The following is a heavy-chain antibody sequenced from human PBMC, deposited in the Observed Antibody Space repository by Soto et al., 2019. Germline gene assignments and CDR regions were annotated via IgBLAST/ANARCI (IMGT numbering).Heavy chain of an antibody. Sequence: GGSLRLSCAASGFTFSNAWMSWVRQAPGKGLEWVGRIKSKTDGGTTDYAAPVKGRFTISRDGSKNTLYLQMNSLKTEDTAVYYCTTLYSSSWYSYYYYYYGMDVWGQGTTVTVSS. V-gene: IGHV3-15*01. CDR1: GFTFSNAW. J-gene: IGHJ6*02. CDR2: IKSKTDGGTT. CDR3: TTLYSSSWYSYYYYYYGMDV. D-gene: IGHD6-13*01.